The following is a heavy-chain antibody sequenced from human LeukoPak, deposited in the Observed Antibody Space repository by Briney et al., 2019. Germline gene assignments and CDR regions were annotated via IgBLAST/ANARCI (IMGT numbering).Heavy chain of an antibody. CDR3: ARDSGWTGY. D-gene: IGHD6-19*01. J-gene: IGHJ4*02. CDR1: GFTFSGYG. Sequence: GGSLRLSCAASGFTFSGYGMHWVRQAPGEGLEWVAGTSYDGIQKYYEDAVKGRFTISRDNSKNTLYLQMNSLRAEDTAVYYCARDSGWTGYWGQGTLVTVSS. CDR2: TSYDGIQK. V-gene: IGHV3-30*03.